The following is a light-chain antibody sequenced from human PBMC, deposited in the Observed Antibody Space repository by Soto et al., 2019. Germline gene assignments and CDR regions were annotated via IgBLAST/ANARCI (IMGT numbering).Light chain of an antibody. CDR1: SSDVGGYNY. Sequence: QSALTQPRSVSGSPGQSVTISCTGTSSDVGGYNYVSWYQQHPGKAPKLMIYDVSKRPSGVPDRFSGSKSGNTASLTISGLQAEDEADYYYCSYAGSYTPFDVFGTGTKLTVL. V-gene: IGLV2-11*01. CDR3: CSYAGSYTPFDV. J-gene: IGLJ1*01. CDR2: DVS.